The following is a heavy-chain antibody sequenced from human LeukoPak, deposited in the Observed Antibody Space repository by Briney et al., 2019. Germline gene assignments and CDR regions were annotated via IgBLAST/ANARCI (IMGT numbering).Heavy chain of an antibody. CDR3: ARGGCGWTNGVCPIAKYYYYYYYMDV. Sequence: PSETLSLTCTVSGGSISSVSNYWGWIRQPPGKGLEWIGSIYYTGSTYYNPSLKSRVTISVDTSKNQFSLKLSSVTAADTAVYYCARGGCGWTNGVCPIAKYYYYYYYMDVWGKGTTVTVSS. CDR1: GGSISSVSNY. J-gene: IGHJ6*03. V-gene: IGHV4-39*07. D-gene: IGHD2-8*01. CDR2: IYYTGST.